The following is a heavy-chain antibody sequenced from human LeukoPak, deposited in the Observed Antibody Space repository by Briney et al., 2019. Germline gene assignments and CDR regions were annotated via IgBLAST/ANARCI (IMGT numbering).Heavy chain of an antibody. J-gene: IGHJ6*03. Sequence: PSETLSLTCNVSGVPINSYYWSWIRQPAGKGLEWIGRIYTSGSTNYNPSLKSRVTISVDTSKNQFSLKLSSVTAADTAVYYCARVPRDTIFGVAHLYMDVWGKGTTVTVSS. CDR3: ARVPRDTIFGVAHLYMDV. CDR2: IYTSGST. D-gene: IGHD3-3*01. CDR1: GVPINSYY. V-gene: IGHV4-4*07.